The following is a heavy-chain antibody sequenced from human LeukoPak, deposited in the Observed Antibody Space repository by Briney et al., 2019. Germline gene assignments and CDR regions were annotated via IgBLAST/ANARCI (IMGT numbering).Heavy chain of an antibody. CDR1: GFTFSSYE. CDR2: TSPDEGLK. J-gene: IGHJ4*02. CDR3: TRDPILGAPDYFDY. Sequence: GGSLRLSRAASGFTFSSYEMNWVRQAPGKGLEWVAVTSPDEGLKFYGDSVKGRFTISRDNSKNTMYLQMNNLREEDTAVYYCTRDPILGAPDYFDYWGQGTLVTVSS. D-gene: IGHD1-26*01. V-gene: IGHV3-30*04.